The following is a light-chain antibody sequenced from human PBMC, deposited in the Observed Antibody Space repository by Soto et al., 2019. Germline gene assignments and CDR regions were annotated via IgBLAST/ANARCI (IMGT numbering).Light chain of an antibody. J-gene: IGKJ4*01. CDR1: QSLLHSDGKTY. CDR2: EVS. V-gene: IGKV2-29*01. CDR3: QHYANWPLT. Sequence: DIVMTQTPLSLSVTPGQPASISCKSSQSLLHSDGKTYFYWYLQKPGQPPQLLIYEVSSRFSGVPDRFSGSGSGTDFTLTITSLQSEDFAVYYCQHYANWPLTFGGGTRVESK.